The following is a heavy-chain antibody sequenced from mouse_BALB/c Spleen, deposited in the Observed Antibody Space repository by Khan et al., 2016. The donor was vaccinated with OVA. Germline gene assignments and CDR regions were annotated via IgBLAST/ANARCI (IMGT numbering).Heavy chain of an antibody. CDR2: INPSSGYT. CDR3: ARTHER. CDR1: GYTFTSYT. J-gene: IGHJ2*01. Sequence: QVQLKQSGAELARPGAPAKMSCKASGYTFTSYTMHWVKQRPGQGLEWIGYINPSSGYTKYNQKFKDKATLTADKSSSTAYMQLSSLTTEDSAVYYCARTHERWGQGTTLTVSS. V-gene: IGHV1-4*01.